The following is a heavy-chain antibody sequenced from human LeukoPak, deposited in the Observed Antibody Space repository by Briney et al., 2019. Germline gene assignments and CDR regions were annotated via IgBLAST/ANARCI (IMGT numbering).Heavy chain of an antibody. J-gene: IGHJ4*02. D-gene: IGHD5-18*01. CDR1: GFTFSNYE. Sequence: PGGSLRLSCAASGFTFSNYEFNWVRQGPGKGLEWVSYISSSGRNIYYADSVKGRFTISRDNAKNSLYLQMNSLRAEDTAVYYCARDLVQLWSKDYWGQGTLVTVSS. CDR2: ISSSGRNI. V-gene: IGHV3-48*03. CDR3: ARDLVQLWSKDY.